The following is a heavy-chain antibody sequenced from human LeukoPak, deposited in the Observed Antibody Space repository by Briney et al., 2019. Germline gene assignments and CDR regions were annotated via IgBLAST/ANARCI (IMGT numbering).Heavy chain of an antibody. D-gene: IGHD4-23*01. CDR3: ARLKFGVNSSDR. Sequence: GASVKVSCKASGYEASAYTFPKYGINWVRQAPGQGLEWMGWISVKNGDTKYAQKIQDGVTMTTDTPTRTVYMELRSLRSDDTAVYYCARLKFGVNSSDRWGQGTLVTVSS. CDR1: GYEASAYTFPKYG. V-gene: IGHV1-18*01. CDR2: ISVKNGDT. J-gene: IGHJ4*02.